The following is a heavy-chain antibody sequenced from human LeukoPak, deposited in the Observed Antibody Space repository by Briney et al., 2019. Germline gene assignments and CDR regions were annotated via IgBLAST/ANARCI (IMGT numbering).Heavy chain of an antibody. CDR3: ARAASLDY. J-gene: IGHJ4*02. D-gene: IGHD2-2*01. CDR2: INTNTGKP. V-gene: IGHV7-4-1*02. Sequence: GASVKVSCKASGYTFTSYDINRVRQAPGQGLEWMGWINTNTGKPTYAQGFTGRFVFSLDSSVSTAYLQINSLNAEGTAVYYCARAASLDYWGQGTLVTVSS. CDR1: GYTFTSYD.